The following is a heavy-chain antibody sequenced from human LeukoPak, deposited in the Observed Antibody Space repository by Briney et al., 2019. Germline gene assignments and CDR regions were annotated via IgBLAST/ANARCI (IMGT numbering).Heavy chain of an antibody. Sequence: SETLSLTCTVSGGSINSRGYYWSWIRQPPGKGLEWIGEINHSGSTNYNPSLKSRVTISVDTSKNQFSLKLSSVTAADTAVYYCASYYDSSGYYDAFDIWGQGTMVTVPS. J-gene: IGHJ3*02. CDR2: INHSGST. V-gene: IGHV4-34*01. D-gene: IGHD3-22*01. CDR3: ASYYDSSGYYDAFDI. CDR1: GGSINSRGYY.